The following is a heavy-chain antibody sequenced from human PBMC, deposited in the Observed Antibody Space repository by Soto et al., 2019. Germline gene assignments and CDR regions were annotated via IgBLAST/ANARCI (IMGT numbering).Heavy chain of an antibody. CDR2: ISYDGSNK. V-gene: IGHV3-30-3*01. Sequence: GGSLRLSCAASGFTFSSYAMHWVRQAPGKGLEWVAVISYDGSNKYYADSVKGRFTISRDNSKNTLYLQMNSLRAEDTAVYYCARDHLVRGGIIRGLFDYWGQGTLVTVSS. CDR3: ARDHLVRGGIIRGLFDY. D-gene: IGHD3-10*01. J-gene: IGHJ4*02. CDR1: GFTFSSYA.